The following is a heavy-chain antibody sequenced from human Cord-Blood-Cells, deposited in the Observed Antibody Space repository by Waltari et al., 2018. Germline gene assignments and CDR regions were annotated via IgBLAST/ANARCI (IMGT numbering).Heavy chain of an antibody. J-gene: IGHJ2*01. V-gene: IGHV3-33*01. CDR2: IWYDGSNK. CDR3: ARDMGGDFDL. CDR1: GVTFGRYG. Sequence: VQLVESGGGVVQLGRSLRLACGESGVTFGRYGMDWVRQAPGKGLEWVAVIWYDGSNKYYADSVKGRFTISRDNSKNTLYLQMNSLRAEDTAVYYCARDMGGDFDLWGRGTLVTVSS. D-gene: IGHD3-16*01.